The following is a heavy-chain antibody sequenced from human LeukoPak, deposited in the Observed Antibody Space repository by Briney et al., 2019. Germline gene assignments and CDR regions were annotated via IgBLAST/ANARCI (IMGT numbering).Heavy chain of an antibody. CDR3: AASIVGATPRPPDY. D-gene: IGHD1-26*01. Sequence: SVKVSCKASGGTFSTYAINWVRQAPGQGLEWMGRIIPVLGIANYAQKFQGRVTITTDESTSTAYMELSSLRSEDTAVYYCAASIVGATPRPPDYWGQGTLVAVSS. V-gene: IGHV1-69*04. CDR2: IIPVLGIA. CDR1: GGTFSTYA. J-gene: IGHJ4*02.